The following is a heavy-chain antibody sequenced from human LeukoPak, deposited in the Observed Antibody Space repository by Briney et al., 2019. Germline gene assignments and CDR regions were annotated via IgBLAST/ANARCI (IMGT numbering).Heavy chain of an antibody. CDR2: IYYSGST. CDR1: GGSIRSSNYY. D-gene: IGHD3-22*01. V-gene: IGHV4-39*01. J-gene: IGHJ5*02. Sequence: SETLSLTCNVLGGSIRSSNYYWGWIRQPPGKGLERIGSIYYSGSTYYNPSLKGRGTMSVDTSNNQFSLKLTSATATDTAVYYCVRLFYYDSRGPPSWGQGTLVTVSS. CDR3: VRLFYYDSRGPPS.